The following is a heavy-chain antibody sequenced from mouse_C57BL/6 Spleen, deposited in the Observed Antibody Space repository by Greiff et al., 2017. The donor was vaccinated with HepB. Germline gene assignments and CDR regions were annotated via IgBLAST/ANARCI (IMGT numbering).Heavy chain of an antibody. J-gene: IGHJ2*01. Sequence: VQLQQSGAELVRPGPSVKVSCKASGYAFTNYLIEWVKQRPGQGLEWIGVINPGSGGTNYNEKFKGKATLTADKSSSTAYMQLSSLTSEDSAVYFCARSRDYDYFDYWGQGTTLTVSS. CDR3: ARSRDYDYFDY. CDR2: INPGSGGT. V-gene: IGHV1-54*01. D-gene: IGHD2-4*01. CDR1: GYAFTNYL.